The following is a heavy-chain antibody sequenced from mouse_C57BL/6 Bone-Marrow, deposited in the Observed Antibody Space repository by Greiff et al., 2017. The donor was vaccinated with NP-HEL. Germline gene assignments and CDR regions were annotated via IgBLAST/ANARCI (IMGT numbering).Heavy chain of an antibody. Sequence: EVQVVESGGGLVKPGGSLKLSCAASGFTFSDYGMHWVRQAPEKGLEWVAYISSGSSTLYYADTVKGRFTISRDNAKNTLFLQMTSLRSEDTAMYYCARPGYYGSSYSWYFDVWGTGTTVTVSS. CDR3: ARPGYYGSSYSWYFDV. CDR2: ISSGSSTL. J-gene: IGHJ1*03. V-gene: IGHV5-17*01. CDR1: GFTFSDYG. D-gene: IGHD1-1*01.